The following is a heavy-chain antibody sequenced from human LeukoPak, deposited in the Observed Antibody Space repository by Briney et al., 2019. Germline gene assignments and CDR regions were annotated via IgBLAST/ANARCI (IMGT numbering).Heavy chain of an antibody. D-gene: IGHD6-13*01. Sequence: SVKVSFKASGGTFSSYAISWVRQAPGQGLEWMGGIIPIFGTANYAQKFQGRVTITADESTSTAYMELSSLRSEDTAVYYCARDHIELLGIAAAGNPSRLVDAFDIWGQGTMVTVSS. CDR1: GGTFSSYA. V-gene: IGHV1-69*01. CDR3: ARDHIELLGIAAAGNPSRLVDAFDI. J-gene: IGHJ3*02. CDR2: IIPIFGTA.